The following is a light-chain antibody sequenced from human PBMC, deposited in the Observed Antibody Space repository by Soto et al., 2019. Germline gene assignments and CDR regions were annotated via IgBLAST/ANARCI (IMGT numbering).Light chain of an antibody. CDR1: QSVSSN. V-gene: IGKV3-15*01. CDR2: GAS. CDR3: QQYNNFPGT. J-gene: IGKJ1*01. Sequence: EIVMTQSPATLSVSPGARATLSCRASQSVSSNLAWYQQNPGQAPRLLIYGASTRATGIPARFSGSGSGTAFTLTISSLQSEYFAVYYCQQYNNFPGTFGQGTKVELK.